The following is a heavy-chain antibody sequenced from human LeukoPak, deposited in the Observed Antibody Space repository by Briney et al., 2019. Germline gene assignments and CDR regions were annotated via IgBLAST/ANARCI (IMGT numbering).Heavy chain of an antibody. V-gene: IGHV4-34*01. CDR2: INHSGST. J-gene: IGHJ6*02. CDR3: ARGSTYYYGMDV. Sequence: SETLSLTCAVYGGSFSGYYWSWIRQPPGKGLEWIGEINHSGSTNYNPSLKSRVTISVDTSKNQFSLKLSSVTAADTAVYYCARGSTYYYGMDVWGQGTTVPVSS. CDR1: GGSFSGYY.